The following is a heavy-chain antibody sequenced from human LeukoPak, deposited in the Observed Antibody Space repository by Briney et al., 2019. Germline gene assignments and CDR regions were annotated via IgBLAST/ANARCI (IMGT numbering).Heavy chain of an antibody. CDR3: ARDRGYCSGGSCYSRHFDY. J-gene: IGHJ4*02. CDR1: GFTFSSYS. Sequence: PGGSLRLSCAASGFTFSSYSMNWVRQAPGKGLEWVSYISSSSSTIYYADSVKGRFTISRDNAKNSLYLQMNSLRAEDTAVYYCARDRGYCSGGSCYSRHFDYWGQGTLVTVSS. D-gene: IGHD2-15*01. V-gene: IGHV3-48*04. CDR2: ISSSSSTI.